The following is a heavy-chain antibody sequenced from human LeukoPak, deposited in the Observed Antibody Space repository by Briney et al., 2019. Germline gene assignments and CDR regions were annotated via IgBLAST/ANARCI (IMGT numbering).Heavy chain of an antibody. Sequence: SETLSLTCSVSGGSISGYYWSWIRQPPGKGLEWIGYIYYSGTTIYNPSLKSRLTISLDTSKNQFSLNLSSVTAADTAVYYCAGYYYGSGISYYYGMDVWGQRTTVTVSS. J-gene: IGHJ6*02. CDR1: GGSISGYY. V-gene: IGHV4-59*08. CDR2: IYYSGTT. D-gene: IGHD3-10*01. CDR3: AGYYYGSGISYYYGMDV.